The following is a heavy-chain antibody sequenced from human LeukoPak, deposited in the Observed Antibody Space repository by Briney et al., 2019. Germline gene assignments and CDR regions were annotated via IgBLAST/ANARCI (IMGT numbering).Heavy chain of an antibody. CDR2: INPNSGGT. CDR3: ASFSSSAKTGFDY. J-gene: IGHJ4*02. CDR1: GYTFTGYY. D-gene: IGHD6-6*01. Sequence: ASVKVSCEASGYTFTGYYMHWVRQAPGQGLEWMGRINPNSGGTNYAQKFQGRVTMTRDTSISTAYMELSRLRSDDTAVYYCASFSSSAKTGFDYWGQGTLVTVSS. V-gene: IGHV1-2*06.